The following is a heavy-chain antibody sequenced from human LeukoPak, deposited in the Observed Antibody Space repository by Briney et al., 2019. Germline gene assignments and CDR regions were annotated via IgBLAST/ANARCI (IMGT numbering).Heavy chain of an antibody. D-gene: IGHD6-19*01. J-gene: IGHJ5*02. CDR1: GQSSPKYS. CDR2: ISAYNSNT. CDR3: ARARLAVPGTVWFDP. Sequence: ASVRVSCKAAGQSSPKYSFGWVRQAPGQGLEWMGWISAYNSNTQYAQKFQDRVTMTTDTSTNTAYLDVRSLTSDDTGVYYCARARLAVPGTVWFDPWGQGTLVTVSS. V-gene: IGHV1-18*01.